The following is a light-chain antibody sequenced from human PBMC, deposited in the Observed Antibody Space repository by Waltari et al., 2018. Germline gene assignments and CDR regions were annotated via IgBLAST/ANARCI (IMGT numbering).Light chain of an antibody. V-gene: IGKV4-1*01. CDR1: QSVLYSSNNKNY. CDR2: WAS. CDR3: HQYYSTPYT. Sequence: DIVMTQSPDSLAVSLGERATINCKSSQSVLYSSNNKNYLAWYQQKPGQPPKLLIYWASTRESGVPDRFSGSGSGTDFTLTISSLQAEDVAVYYCHQYYSTPYTVGQGTKLEI. J-gene: IGKJ2*01.